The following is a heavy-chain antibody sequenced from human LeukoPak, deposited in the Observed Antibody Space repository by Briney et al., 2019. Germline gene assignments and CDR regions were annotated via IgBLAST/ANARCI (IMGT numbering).Heavy chain of an antibody. CDR1: GYTLTELS. Sequence: ASVKVSCKVSGYTLTELSMHWVRQAAGKGLEWMGDFDPEDGETIYAQKFQGRVTMTEDTSTDTAYMELSSLRSEDTAVYYCATEPKQFTNYYYGMDVWGQGTTVTVSS. D-gene: IGHD6-19*01. CDR2: FDPEDGET. V-gene: IGHV1-24*01. CDR3: ATEPKQFTNYYYGMDV. J-gene: IGHJ6*02.